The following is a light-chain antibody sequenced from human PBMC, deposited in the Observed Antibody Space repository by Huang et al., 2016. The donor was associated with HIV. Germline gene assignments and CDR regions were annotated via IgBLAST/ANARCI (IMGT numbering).Light chain of an antibody. J-gene: IGKJ1*01. V-gene: IGKV1-39*01. CDR2: AAS. CDR1: QTINNY. CDR3: QQTYSAVT. Sequence: DIQMTQSPSSLSASVGDRVAITCRASQTINNYLNWYHQKPGKAPKLLIYAASSLQSGVPSRFSGSGSGTEFTLTSSGLQLEDFATYYCQQTYSAVTFGQGTKVEIK.